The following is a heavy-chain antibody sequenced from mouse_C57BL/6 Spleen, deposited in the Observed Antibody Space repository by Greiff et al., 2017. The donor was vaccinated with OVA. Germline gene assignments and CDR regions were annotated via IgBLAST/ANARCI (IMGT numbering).Heavy chain of an antibody. CDR1: GYTFTDYN. J-gene: IGHJ2*01. Sequence: VQLQQSGPELVKPGASVKMSCKASGYTFTDYNMHWVKQSHGKSLEWIGYINPNNGGTSYNQKFKGKATLTVNKSSSTAYMELRSLTSEESAVYYCAREGDGYPYYFDYWGQGTTLTVSS. D-gene: IGHD2-3*01. V-gene: IGHV1-22*01. CDR2: INPNNGGT. CDR3: AREGDGYPYYFDY.